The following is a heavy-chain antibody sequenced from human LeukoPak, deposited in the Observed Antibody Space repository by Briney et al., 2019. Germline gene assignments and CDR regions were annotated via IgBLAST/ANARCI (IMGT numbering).Heavy chain of an antibody. D-gene: IGHD2-2*01. V-gene: IGHV1-2*06. CDR2: INPNSGGT. Sequence: ASVKVSCKASGYTFTGYYMHWVRQAPGQGLEWMGRINPNSGGTNYAQKFQGRVTMTRDTSISTAYMELSRLRSDDTAVYYCARTGYCSSTSCYDYYYYGMDVWGQGTTVTVSS. CDR3: ARTGYCSSTSCYDYYYYGMDV. J-gene: IGHJ6*02. CDR1: GYTFTGYY.